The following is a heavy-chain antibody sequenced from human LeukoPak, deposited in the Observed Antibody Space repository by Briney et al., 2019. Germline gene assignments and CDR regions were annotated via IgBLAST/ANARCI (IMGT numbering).Heavy chain of an antibody. CDR2: IYYSGST. CDR1: GDSISTSNSY. Sequence: SETLSLTCTVSGDSISTSNSYWGWIRQPPGKGLEWIGSIYYSGSTYYNASLKSRVTISVDTSKNQFSLKLSSVTAADTAMYYCAKSGGYGLIDYWGQGTLVTVSS. CDR3: AKSGGYGLIDY. D-gene: IGHD1-26*01. V-gene: IGHV4-39*01. J-gene: IGHJ4*02.